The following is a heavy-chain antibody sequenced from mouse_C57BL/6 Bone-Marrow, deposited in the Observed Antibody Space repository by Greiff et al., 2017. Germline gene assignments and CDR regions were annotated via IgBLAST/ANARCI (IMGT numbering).Heavy chain of an antibody. Sequence: EVQLVESGGDLVKPGGSLKLSCAASGFTFSSYGMSWVRQTPDKRLEWVATISSGGSYTYYPDSVKGRFTISRDNAKNTLYLQMSSVKSEDTAMYYCARFAYWGQGTLVTVSA. CDR3: ARFAY. V-gene: IGHV5-6*01. CDR1: GFTFSSYG. J-gene: IGHJ3*01. CDR2: ISSGGSYT.